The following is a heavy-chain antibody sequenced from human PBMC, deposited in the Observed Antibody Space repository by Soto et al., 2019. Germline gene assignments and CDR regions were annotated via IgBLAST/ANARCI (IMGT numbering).Heavy chain of an antibody. D-gene: IGHD3-22*01. Sequence: QVQLVQSGAEVKKPGASVKVSCYSSGYTFTSYGISRVRQAPGQGLEWRGWISAYNGNTNYAQKLQGRITITTVTPTSTAYIDLRRLGSHDTAVYYCASELIGKPWYRGQGPLVTVSS. V-gene: IGHV1-18*01. CDR3: ASELIGKPWY. CDR2: ISAYNGNT. J-gene: IGHJ4*02. CDR1: GYTFTSYG.